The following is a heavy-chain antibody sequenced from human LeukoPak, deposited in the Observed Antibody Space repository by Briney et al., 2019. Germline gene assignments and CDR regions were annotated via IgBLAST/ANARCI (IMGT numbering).Heavy chain of an antibody. CDR1: GFTFSSYS. J-gene: IGHJ3*02. CDR3: ARVPLTLSTRQNEGDAFDI. CDR2: ISSSSSTI. D-gene: IGHD1-1*01. V-gene: IGHV3-48*01. Sequence: PGGSLRLSCAASGFTFSSYSMNWVRQAPGKGLEWVSYISSSSSTIYYADSVKGRFTISRDNAKNSLYLQMNSLRAEDTAVYYCARVPLTLSTRQNEGDAFDIWGQGTMVTVSS.